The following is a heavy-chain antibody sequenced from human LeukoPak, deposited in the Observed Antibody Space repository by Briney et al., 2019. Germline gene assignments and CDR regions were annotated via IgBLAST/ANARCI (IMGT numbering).Heavy chain of an antibody. CDR1: GFTFSSYE. J-gene: IGHJ4*02. D-gene: IGHD1-14*01. Sequence: PGGSLRFSCAASGFTFSSYEMNWVRQAPGKGLEWVSYISSSGSTIYYADSVKGRFTISRDNAKNSLYLQMNSLRAEDTAVYYCAKPARTDYADYWGQGTLVTVSS. CDR3: AKPARTDYADY. CDR2: ISSSGSTI. V-gene: IGHV3-48*03.